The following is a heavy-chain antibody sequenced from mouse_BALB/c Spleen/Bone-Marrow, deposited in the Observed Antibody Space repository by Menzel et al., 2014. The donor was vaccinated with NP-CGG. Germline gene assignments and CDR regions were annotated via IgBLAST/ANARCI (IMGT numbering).Heavy chain of an antibody. CDR1: GFTFSSFG. CDR2: ISNGSSTI. V-gene: IGHV5-17*02. Sequence: EVQGVESGGGLVQPGGSRKLSCAASGFTFSSFGMHWVRQAPEKGLEWVAYISNGSSTIYYADTVEGRFTISRDNPKNTLFLQMTSLRSEDTAMYYCARKGAMITHYYAMDYWGQGTSVTVSS. CDR3: ARKGAMITHYYAMDY. J-gene: IGHJ4*01. D-gene: IGHD2-4*01.